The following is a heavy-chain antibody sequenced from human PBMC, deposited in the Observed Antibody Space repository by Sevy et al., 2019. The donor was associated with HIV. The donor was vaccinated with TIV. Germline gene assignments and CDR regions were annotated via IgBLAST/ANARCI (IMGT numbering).Heavy chain of an antibody. D-gene: IGHD1-26*01. CDR1: GGSITSLY. J-gene: IGHJ4*02. V-gene: IGHV4-59*11. CDR2: IDYNGHI. Sequence: SETLSLTCAVSGGSITSLYWNWIRQPPGKGLEWIANIDYNGHINYNPALESRVTLSLDTSKNQFSLRLRSVTAADAAMYYCAGENAWGRGYSWGQGTLVTVSS. CDR3: AGENAWGRGYS.